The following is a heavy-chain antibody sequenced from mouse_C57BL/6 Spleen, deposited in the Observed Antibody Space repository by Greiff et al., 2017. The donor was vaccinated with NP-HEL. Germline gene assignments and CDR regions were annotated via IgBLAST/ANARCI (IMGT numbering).Heavy chain of an antibody. D-gene: IGHD1-1*01. V-gene: IGHV1-69*01. CDR1: GYTFTSYW. J-gene: IGHJ3*01. CDR2: IDPSDSYT. CDR3: ARGGYYGSSWSPFAY. Sequence: QVQLQQPGAELVMPGASVKLSCKASGYTFTSYWMHWVKQRPGQGLEWIGEIDPSDSYTNYNQKFKGKSTLTVDKSSSTAYMQLSSLTSEDSAVYYCARGGYYGSSWSPFAYWGQGTLVTVSA.